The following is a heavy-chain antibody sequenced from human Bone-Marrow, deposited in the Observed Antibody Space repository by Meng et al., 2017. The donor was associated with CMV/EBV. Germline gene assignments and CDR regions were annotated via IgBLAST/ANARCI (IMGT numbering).Heavy chain of an antibody. D-gene: IGHD5-12*01. CDR2: INSDGSST. J-gene: IGHJ4*02. Sequence: GESLKISCAASGFTFSSYWMHWVRQAPGKGLVWVSRINSDGSSTSYADSVKGRFTISRDNSKNTLYLQMDNLRAEDTAVYYCARLGRYSGNYYGDYWGQGTLVTVSS. V-gene: IGHV3-74*01. CDR3: ARLGRYSGNYYGDY. CDR1: GFTFSSYW.